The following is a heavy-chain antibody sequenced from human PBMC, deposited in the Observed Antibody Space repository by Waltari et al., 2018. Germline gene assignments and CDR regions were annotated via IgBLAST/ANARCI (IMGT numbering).Heavy chain of an antibody. Sequence: QLQLQESGPGLVKPSETLSLTCTVSGGSISSSSYYWGWIRQTPGKGLEWVGSIYYSRVTNYNPSLKSRVTISVDTSKNQCSLKLSSVTAADTAVYYCARNVSSIGSSRDAFDYWGQGTLVSVSS. V-gene: IGHV4-39*07. CDR2: IYYSRVT. CDR3: ARNVSSIGSSRDAFDY. D-gene: IGHD6-13*01. CDR1: GGSISSSSYY. J-gene: IGHJ4*02.